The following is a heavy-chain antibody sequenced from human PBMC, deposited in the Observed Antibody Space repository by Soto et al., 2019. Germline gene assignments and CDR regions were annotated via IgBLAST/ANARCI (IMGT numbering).Heavy chain of an antibody. Sequence: QVQLVQSGAEVKKPGASVKVSCKASGYTFTSFGISWVRQDPGQGLEWMGWISAYNGNTNYAENLPRRVTMTTGTSTSTAYMELRCLRPDDTAVSYCARAHRGGTDAFDIWGQGTMVTVSS. CDR2: ISAYNGNT. CDR3: ARAHRGGTDAFDI. J-gene: IGHJ3*02. D-gene: IGHD2-15*01. CDR1: GYTFTSFG. V-gene: IGHV1-18*01.